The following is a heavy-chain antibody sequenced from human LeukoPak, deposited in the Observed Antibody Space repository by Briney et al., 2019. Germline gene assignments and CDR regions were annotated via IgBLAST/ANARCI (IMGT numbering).Heavy chain of an antibody. CDR3: ARAVRYYDFWSGYYTPPGYYYMDV. CDR1: GGSISSSSYY. V-gene: IGHV4-39*07. J-gene: IGHJ6*03. Sequence: SETLSLTCTVSGGSISSSSYYWGWIRQPPGKGLEWIGSIYYSGSTYYNPSLKSRVTISVDTSKNQLSLKLSSVTAADTAVYYCARAVRYYDFWSGYYTPPGYYYMDVWGKGTTVTVSS. CDR2: IYYSGST. D-gene: IGHD3-3*01.